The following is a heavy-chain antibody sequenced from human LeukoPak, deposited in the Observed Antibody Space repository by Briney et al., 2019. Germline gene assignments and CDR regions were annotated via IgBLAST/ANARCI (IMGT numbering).Heavy chain of an antibody. V-gene: IGHV3-53*01. D-gene: IGHD1-26*01. J-gene: IGHJ2*01. CDR3: ARDSAPTESWYFDL. CDR2: IYSVGTT. Sequence: GGSLRLSCAASGFTVSSNYMSWVRQAPGKGLEWVSVIYSVGTTYYADSVMGRFTISRDTSKNTVYLQMNSLRAEDTAVYYCARDSAPTESWYFDLWGRGTLVTVSS. CDR1: GFTVSSNY.